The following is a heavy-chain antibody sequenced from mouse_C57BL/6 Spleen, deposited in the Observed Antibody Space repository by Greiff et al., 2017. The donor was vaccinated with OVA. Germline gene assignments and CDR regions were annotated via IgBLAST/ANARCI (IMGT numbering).Heavy chain of an antibody. D-gene: IGHD1-1*01. Sequence: EVQLQQSGPELVKPGASVKISCKASGYTFTDYYMNWVKQSPGKSLEWIGDIYPNNGGTSYNQKFKGKATLTVDKSSSTPYMELSSLTSENSAVYDWARPFSTTGVARYAMDDWGKGTTVTVSS. CDR3: ARPFSTTGVARYAMDD. CDR2: IYPNNGGT. J-gene: IGHJ4*01. CDR1: GYTFTDYY. V-gene: IGHV1-26*01.